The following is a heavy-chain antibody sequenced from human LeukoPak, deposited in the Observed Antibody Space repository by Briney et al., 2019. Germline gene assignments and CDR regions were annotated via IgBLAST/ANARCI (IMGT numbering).Heavy chain of an antibody. J-gene: IGHJ4*02. CDR1: GGSISSSSYY. Sequence: SETLSLTCTVSGGSISSSSYYWGWIRQPPGKGLEWIGSIYYSGSTYYNPSLKSRVTISVDTSENQFSLKLSSVTAADTAVYYCARRSIVGATGFDYWGQGTLVTVSS. CDR3: ARRSIVGATGFDY. CDR2: IYYSGST. D-gene: IGHD1-26*01. V-gene: IGHV4-39*01.